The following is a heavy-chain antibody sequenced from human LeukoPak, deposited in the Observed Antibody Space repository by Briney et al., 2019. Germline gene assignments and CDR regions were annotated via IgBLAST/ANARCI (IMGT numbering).Heavy chain of an antibody. Sequence: GGSLRLSCAASGFTFSSYEMNWVRQAPGKGLEWVSAINGGGGSTYYADSVKGRFTISRDNSKNTLYLQMNSLRAEDTAAYYCAKPARTDYADYWGQGTLVTVSS. CDR2: INGGGGST. CDR1: GFTFSSYE. V-gene: IGHV3-23*01. D-gene: IGHD1-14*01. J-gene: IGHJ4*02. CDR3: AKPARTDYADY.